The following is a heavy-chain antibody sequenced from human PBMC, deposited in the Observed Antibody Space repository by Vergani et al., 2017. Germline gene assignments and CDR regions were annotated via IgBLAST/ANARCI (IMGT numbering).Heavy chain of an antibody. CDR2: IYYSGST. CDR1: GGSISSYY. J-gene: IGHJ4*02. D-gene: IGHD3-3*01. V-gene: IGHV4-59*01. Sequence: QVQLQESGPGLVKPSETLSLTCTVSGGSISSYYWSWIRQPPGKGLEWIGDIYYSGSTNYNPSLKRRVTISVDTSKNQFSLKLSSVTAADTAVYYCARVDTIFGVATPSFFDYWGQGTLVTVSS. CDR3: ARVDTIFGVATPSFFDY.